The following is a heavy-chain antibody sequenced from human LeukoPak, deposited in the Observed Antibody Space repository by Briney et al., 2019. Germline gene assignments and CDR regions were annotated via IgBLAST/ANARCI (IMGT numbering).Heavy chain of an antibody. V-gene: IGHV3-30*02. J-gene: IGHJ3*02. CDR1: GFTFSSYG. Sequence: GESLRLSCAASGFTFSSYGMHWVRQAPGKGLEWVAFIRFDGSNKYYADSVKGRFTISRDNSKNTLYLQMNSLRAEDTAVYYCAKSSRDWNYKDAFDIWGQGTMVTVSS. CDR3: AKSSRDWNYKDAFDI. CDR2: IRFDGSNK. D-gene: IGHD1-7*01.